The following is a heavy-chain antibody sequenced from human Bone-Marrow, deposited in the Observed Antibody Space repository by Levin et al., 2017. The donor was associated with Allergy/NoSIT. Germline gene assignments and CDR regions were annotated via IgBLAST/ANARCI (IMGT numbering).Heavy chain of an antibody. Sequence: PSQTLSLTCTVSGRSIRSGGFYWTWIRQHPGKGLEWIGYIYYPGPTYYNPSLESRAAISVDTSQNQFSLKLRSMTAADSAMYFCATDRGSRNGPPYFQHWGQGTLVTVSS. CDR1: GRSIRSGGFY. D-gene: IGHD5-18*01. V-gene: IGHV4-31*03. J-gene: IGHJ1*01. CDR3: ATDRGSRNGPPYFQH. CDR2: IYYPGPT.